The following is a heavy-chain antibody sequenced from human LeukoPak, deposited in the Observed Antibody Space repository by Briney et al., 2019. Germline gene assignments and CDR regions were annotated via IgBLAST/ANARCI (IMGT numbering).Heavy chain of an antibody. J-gene: IGHJ4*02. Sequence: GGSLRLSCAGSGFIFNNYAMHWVRQPPGKGLEWVSGISWNSGAIDYADSVRGRFTISRDNAKNSLYLQMDSLRVEDTAFYYCAKDNRRHYTSGPNPDSLHWGQGALVTVSS. CDR2: ISWNSGAI. V-gene: IGHV3-9*01. CDR3: AKDNRRHYTSGPNPDSLH. D-gene: IGHD6-19*01. CDR1: GFIFNNYA.